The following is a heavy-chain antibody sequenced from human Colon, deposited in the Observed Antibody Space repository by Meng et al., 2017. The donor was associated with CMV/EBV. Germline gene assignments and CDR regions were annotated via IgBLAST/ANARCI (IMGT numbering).Heavy chain of an antibody. Sequence: GESLKISCSASGFTFTSYWMHWVRQAPGRGLVWVSRIATDGGSTVHADSVRGRFTISRDSAKSTVFLQMNSLRAEDTAVYYCARGGFASGLDFWGQGTTVTVSS. CDR3: ARGGFASGLDF. CDR1: GFTFTSYW. V-gene: IGHV3-74*01. CDR2: IATDGGST. J-gene: IGHJ6*02. D-gene: IGHD3-10*01.